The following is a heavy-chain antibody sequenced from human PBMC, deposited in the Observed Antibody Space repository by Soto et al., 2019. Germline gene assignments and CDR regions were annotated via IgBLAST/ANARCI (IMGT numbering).Heavy chain of an antibody. D-gene: IGHD2-15*01. CDR3: ARDRRGYGMDV. CDR1: GGSISSYY. CDR2: IYYSGST. V-gene: IGHV4-59*01. J-gene: IGHJ6*02. Sequence: SETLSLTCTVSGGSISSYYWNWIRQPPGKGLEWIGYIYYSGSTNYNPSPKSRVTISVDTSKNQFSLKLSSVTAADTAVYYCARDRRGYGMDVWGQGTTVTVSS.